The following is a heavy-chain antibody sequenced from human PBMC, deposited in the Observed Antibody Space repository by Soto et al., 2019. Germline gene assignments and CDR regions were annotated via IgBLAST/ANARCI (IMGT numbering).Heavy chain of an antibody. Sequence: QVQLVQSGGEVKKPGASVKVSCKASGYTFTNYGISWVRQAPGQGLEWMGWINVYNGNTKYAQKVQGRVTITTDTSTSTAYMELRNLRSDDTAVYYCARGVGSGSYYNQYNWFDPWGQGTLVTVSS. CDR3: ARGVGSGSYYNQYNWFDP. V-gene: IGHV1-18*01. D-gene: IGHD3-10*01. CDR1: GYTFTNYG. CDR2: INVYNGNT. J-gene: IGHJ5*02.